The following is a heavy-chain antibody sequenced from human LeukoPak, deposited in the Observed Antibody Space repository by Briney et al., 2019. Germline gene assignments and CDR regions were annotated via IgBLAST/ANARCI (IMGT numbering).Heavy chain of an antibody. Sequence: PGGSLRLSCAASGFTFSSYSLNWVRQAPGKGLECVSSITTSSSYIYYADSVKGRFTISRDNAENSLSLQMNSLRAEDTAVYYCARAGSSSYYYYYYYMDVWGKGTTVTVSS. D-gene: IGHD6-6*01. V-gene: IGHV3-21*01. CDR2: ITTSSSYI. J-gene: IGHJ6*03. CDR3: ARAGSSSYYYYYYYMDV. CDR1: GFTFSSYS.